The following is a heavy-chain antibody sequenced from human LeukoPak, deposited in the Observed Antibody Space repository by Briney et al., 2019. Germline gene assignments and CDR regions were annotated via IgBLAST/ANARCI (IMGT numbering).Heavy chain of an antibody. CDR2: IYSGGST. V-gene: IGHV3-53*01. CDR1: GFTVSSNY. J-gene: IGHJ4*02. D-gene: IGHD3-9*01. CDR3: ARVRYDILTGQYLSTYYFDY. Sequence: GGSPRLSCAASGFTVSSNYMSWVRQAPGKGLEWVSVIYSGGSTYYADSVKGRFTISRDNSKNTLYLQMNSLRAEDTAVYYCARVRYDILTGQYLSTYYFDYWGQGTVVTVSS.